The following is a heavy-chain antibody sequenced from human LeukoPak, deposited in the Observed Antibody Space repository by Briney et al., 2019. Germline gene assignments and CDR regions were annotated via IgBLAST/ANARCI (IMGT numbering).Heavy chain of an antibody. J-gene: IGHJ5*02. CDR1: GYTFNTYG. CDR2: ISGYNGNT. V-gene: IGHV1-18*01. CDR3: ARAREVTNHDWFDP. Sequence: ASVTVSCKTSGYTFNTYGIGWVRQAPGQGLEWMGWISGYNGNTRYAEKFQDRVTMTTDTSTNTAYMELRSLRAGDTAVYYCARAREVTNHDWFDPWGQGTLVTVSS. D-gene: IGHD1-14*01.